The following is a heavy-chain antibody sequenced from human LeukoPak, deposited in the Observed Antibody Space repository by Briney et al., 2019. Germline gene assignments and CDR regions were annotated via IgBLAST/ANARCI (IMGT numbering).Heavy chain of an antibody. CDR1: GGTFSSYA. CDR3: ARNRYYYDSRLDY. J-gene: IGHJ4*02. CDR2: IIPILGIA. Sequence: ASVKVSCKASGGTFSSYAISWVRQAPGQGLEWMGRIIPILGIANYAQKFQGRVTITADKSTSTAYMELSSLRSEDTAVYYCARNRYYYDSRLDYWGQGTLVTVS. D-gene: IGHD3-22*01. V-gene: IGHV1-69*04.